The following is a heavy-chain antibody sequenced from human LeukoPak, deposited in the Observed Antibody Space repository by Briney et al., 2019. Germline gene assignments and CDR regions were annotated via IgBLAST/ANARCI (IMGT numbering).Heavy chain of an antibody. CDR2: ISPYNGNT. V-gene: IGHV1-18*04. CDR3: AGALTSGSYFLGYFDY. CDR1: GYTFTSYG. Sequence: ASVKVSCKASGYTFTSYGISWVRQAPGQGLEWMGWISPYNGNTNYAQKLQGRVTMTTDTSTRTAYMELRSLRSDDTAVYYCAGALTSGSYFLGYFDYWGQGTLVTVSS. J-gene: IGHJ4*02. D-gene: IGHD1-26*01.